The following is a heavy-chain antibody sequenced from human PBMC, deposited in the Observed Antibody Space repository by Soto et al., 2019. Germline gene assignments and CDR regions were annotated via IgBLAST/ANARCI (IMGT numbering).Heavy chain of an antibody. D-gene: IGHD6-19*01. J-gene: IGHJ4*02. CDR1: GFTFNSSA. Sequence: EVQLLEAGGGLVQPGGSLRLSCAASGFTFNSSAMSWVRQAPGKGLEWVSTTSGGAGSTYYADSVNGRFTISRDNSKNTLYLQMNSLRADDTAVYYCAKGRYRIGWYDPYFDYWGQGTLVTVSS. V-gene: IGHV3-23*01. CDR2: TSGGAGST. CDR3: AKGRYRIGWYDPYFDY.